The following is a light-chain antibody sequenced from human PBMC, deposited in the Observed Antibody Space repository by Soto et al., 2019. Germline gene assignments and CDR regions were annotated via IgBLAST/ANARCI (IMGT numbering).Light chain of an antibody. Sequence: QSALTQPASVSGSPGQSITMSCTGSSSDIGTYNFVSWYQQHADKAPRLILYEVSNRPSGVSSRFSGSKSGNSASLTISGLQPEDEAHYFCSSYAATSYLVFRGGTKLTVL. CDR1: SSDIGTYNF. V-gene: IGLV2-14*01. CDR2: EVS. J-gene: IGLJ3*02. CDR3: SSYAATSYLV.